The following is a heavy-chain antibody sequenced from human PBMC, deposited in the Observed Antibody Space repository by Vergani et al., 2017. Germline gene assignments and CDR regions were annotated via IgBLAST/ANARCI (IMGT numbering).Heavy chain of an antibody. CDR2: IIPIFGTA. CDR1: GGTFRSYA. J-gene: IGHJ6*03. CDR3: ASGPWGNPCGYYYYMDV. Sequence: QVQLVQSGAEVKKPGSSVKVSCKASGGTFRSYAISWVRQAPGQGLEWMGAIIPIFGTANSAQKFQGRVTLTADESTSAAYMEMSSLRSEVTAVYYCASGPWGNPCGYYYYMDVWGKGTTVTVS. D-gene: IGHD4-23*01. V-gene: IGHV1-69*01.